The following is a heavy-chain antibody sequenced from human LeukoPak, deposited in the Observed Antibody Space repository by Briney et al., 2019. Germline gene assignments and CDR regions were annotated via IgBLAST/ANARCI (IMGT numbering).Heavy chain of an antibody. CDR3: ARPYGAAGLD. V-gene: IGHV4-39*01. D-gene: IGHD4-17*01. CDR1: GGSISSSSYY. Sequence: KPSETLSLTCTVSGGSISSSSYYWGWIRQPPGKGLEWTGSIYYSGSTYYNPSLKSRVTISVDTSKNQFSLKLSSVTAADTAVYYCARPYGAAGLDWGQGTLVTVSS. CDR2: IYYSGST. J-gene: IGHJ4*02.